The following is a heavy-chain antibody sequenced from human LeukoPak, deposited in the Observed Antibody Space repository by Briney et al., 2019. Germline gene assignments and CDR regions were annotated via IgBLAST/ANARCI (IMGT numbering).Heavy chain of an antibody. CDR1: GFTFSSYG. CDR2: IKNDGAVK. CDR3: AKDSYSKGDF. J-gene: IGHJ4*02. D-gene: IGHD6-13*01. Sequence: GGSLRLSCAASGFTFSSYGMRWVRQAPGKGLEWAANIKNDGAVKNYVDSVKGRFTISRDNAKNSLYLQMNSLRAEDTAVYYCAKDSYSKGDFWGQGVLVTVSS. V-gene: IGHV3-7*01.